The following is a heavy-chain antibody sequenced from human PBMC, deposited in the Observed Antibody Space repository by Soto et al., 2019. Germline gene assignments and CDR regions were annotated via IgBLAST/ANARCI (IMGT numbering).Heavy chain of an antibody. CDR1: GFTFSRYS. J-gene: IGHJ2*01. CDR2: ISGSSTTI. CDR3: ARGQGDFDL. V-gene: IGHV3-48*01. Sequence: EVQLVESGGGLVQPGGTLRLSCAASGFTFSRYSMNWVRQAPGKGLEWVSYISGSSTTIYYADSVKGRFTISRDNAQNSLYLQISRLGVEDTAVYYCARGQGDFDLWGRGTLVTVSS.